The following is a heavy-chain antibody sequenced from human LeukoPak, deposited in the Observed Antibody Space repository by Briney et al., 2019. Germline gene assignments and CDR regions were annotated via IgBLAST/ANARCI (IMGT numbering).Heavy chain of an antibody. V-gene: IGHV1-69*13. CDR2: IIPIFGTA. D-gene: IGHD3-9*01. J-gene: IGHJ6*02. CDR1: GGTFSSYA. Sequence: GASVKVSCKASGGTFSSYAISWVRQAPGQGLEWMGGIIPIFGTANYAQKFQGRVTITADESTSTAYMELSSLRSEDTAVYYCARCKDLLRYFDWLSLSCGMDVWGQGTTVTVSS. CDR3: ARCKDLLRYFDWLSLSCGMDV.